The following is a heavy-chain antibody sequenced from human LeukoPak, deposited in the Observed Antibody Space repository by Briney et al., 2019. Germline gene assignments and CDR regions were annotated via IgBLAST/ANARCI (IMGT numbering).Heavy chain of an antibody. V-gene: IGHV3-53*01. D-gene: IGHD3-10*01. CDR1: GFTFSSYN. J-gene: IGHJ3*02. Sequence: PGGSLRHSCSASGFTFSSYNMNWVRQAPGKGLEWVSVICSGGSTYYADSVKGRFTISRDNSKNTLYLQMSSLRAEDTAVYYCASSFGELFQIGAFDIWGQGTMVTVSS. CDR3: ASSFGELFQIGAFDI. CDR2: ICSGGST.